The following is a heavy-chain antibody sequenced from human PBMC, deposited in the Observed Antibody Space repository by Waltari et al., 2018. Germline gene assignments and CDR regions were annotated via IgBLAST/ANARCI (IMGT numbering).Heavy chain of an antibody. CDR2: IKQDGSEK. V-gene: IGHV3-7*03. CDR1: GFTFSSYR. J-gene: IGHJ4*02. D-gene: IGHD2-2*01. Sequence: EVQLVESGGGLVQPGGSLRLSCAASGFTFSSYRMSWARQAPGKGLEGVANIKQDGSEKYDLDSVKGRFTISRDNSKNTLYLQMNSLRAEDTAVYYCAKHPSTKYLDYWGQGTLVTVSS. CDR3: AKHPSTKYLDY.